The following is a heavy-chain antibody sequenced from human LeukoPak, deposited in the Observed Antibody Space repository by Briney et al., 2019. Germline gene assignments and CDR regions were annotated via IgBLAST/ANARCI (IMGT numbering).Heavy chain of an antibody. CDR1: GFTFSSYS. Sequence: GGSLRLSCAASGFTFSSYSIHWVRQAPGKGLEWVTVISADGRTQYYSDSVKGRFTISRDNSLNTLHLQMNSLRTGDTAVYYCAREFGHDRWYFDYWGQGALVTVPS. V-gene: IGHV3-30*03. CDR2: ISADGRTQ. D-gene: IGHD5-12*01. J-gene: IGHJ4*02. CDR3: AREFGHDRWYFDY.